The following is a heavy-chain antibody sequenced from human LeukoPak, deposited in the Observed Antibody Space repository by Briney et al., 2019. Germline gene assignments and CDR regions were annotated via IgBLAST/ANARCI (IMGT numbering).Heavy chain of an antibody. CDR1: GYTFTGYY. CDR2: INPNSGGT. Sequence: GASVKVSCKASGYTFTGYYMHWVRQAPGQGLEWMGWINPNSGGTNYAQKFQGRVTMTRDTSISTAYMELSRLRSDDTAVYYCARENPRPWYDFPYYYYGMDVWGQGTTVTVSS. J-gene: IGHJ6*02. D-gene: IGHD3-3*01. V-gene: IGHV1-2*02. CDR3: ARENPRPWYDFPYYYYGMDV.